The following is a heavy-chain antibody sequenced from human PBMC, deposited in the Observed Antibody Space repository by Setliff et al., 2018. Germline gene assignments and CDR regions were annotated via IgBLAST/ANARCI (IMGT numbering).Heavy chain of an antibody. V-gene: IGHV4-34*01. CDR2: INHRGST. Sequence: SETLSLTCAVYGDSFSDYYWSWIRQPPGKGLEWIEEINHRGSTNYSPSLRSRVTMSVDTSKNQFSLMLTSVTAADTAMYYCARDPGFHSGTWCLGDWGQGTQVTVSS. CDR3: ARDPGFHSGTWCLGD. CDR1: GDSFSDYY. D-gene: IGHD2-8*01. J-gene: IGHJ4*02.